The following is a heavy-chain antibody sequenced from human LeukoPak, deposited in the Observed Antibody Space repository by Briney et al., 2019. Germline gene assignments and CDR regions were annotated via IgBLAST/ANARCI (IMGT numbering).Heavy chain of an antibody. Sequence: PGGSLRLSCAASGFTFSSYWMSWVRQAPGKGLEWVANIKQDGSEKYYVDSVKGRFTISRDTAKNSLYLQMNSLRAEDTAVYYCARDGGDCSSTSCYPNWFDPWGQGTLVTVSS. D-gene: IGHD2-2*03. V-gene: IGHV3-7*01. CDR3: ARDGGDCSSTSCYPNWFDP. CDR1: GFTFSSYW. J-gene: IGHJ5*02. CDR2: IKQDGSEK.